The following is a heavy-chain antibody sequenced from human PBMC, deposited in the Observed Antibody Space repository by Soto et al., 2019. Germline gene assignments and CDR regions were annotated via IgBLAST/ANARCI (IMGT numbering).Heavy chain of an antibody. J-gene: IGHJ4*02. CDR1: GGTLSTNT. CDR3: ARQFDSDTSGYYYAY. V-gene: IGHV1-69*01. CDR2: IMPIFGSA. Sequence: QVQLVQSGAEVKKPGSSVKVSCNASGGTLSTNTISWVRQAPGQGLEWMGGIMPIFGSANYAQKFQGRVTITADEYTRTVYMELSRLRSDDTAVYYCARQFDSDTSGYYYAYWGQGTLVTVSS. D-gene: IGHD3-22*01.